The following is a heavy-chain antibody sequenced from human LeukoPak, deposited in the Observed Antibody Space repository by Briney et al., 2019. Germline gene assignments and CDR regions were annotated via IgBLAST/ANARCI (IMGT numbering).Heavy chain of an antibody. Sequence: GEPLQISCKGSGYIFASYWIAWVRQMPGKGLDWMGSIYPGDSDTRYSPSFQGQVTISADKSINTAYLQWSSLKASDTAMYYCARQRDSGYPYYMDVWGKGTTVTVSS. CDR3: ARQRDSGYPYYMDV. CDR2: IYPGDSDT. J-gene: IGHJ6*03. D-gene: IGHD3-22*01. CDR1: GYIFASYW. V-gene: IGHV5-51*01.